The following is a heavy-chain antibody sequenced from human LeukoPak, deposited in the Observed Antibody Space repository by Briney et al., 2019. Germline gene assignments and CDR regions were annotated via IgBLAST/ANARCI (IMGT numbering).Heavy chain of an antibody. V-gene: IGHV4-59*12. J-gene: IGHJ4*02. D-gene: IGHD2-2*01. CDR3: ARGGTSCYLCSITFDY. Sequence: PSETLSLTCTVSGGSISTFYWSWIRQPPGKGLEWIGYIYYSGTTNYNPSLKSRVTISVDTSKNQFSLKLSSVTAADTAVYYCARGGTSCYLCSITFDYWGQGTLVTVSS. CDR2: IYYSGTT. CDR1: GGSISTFY.